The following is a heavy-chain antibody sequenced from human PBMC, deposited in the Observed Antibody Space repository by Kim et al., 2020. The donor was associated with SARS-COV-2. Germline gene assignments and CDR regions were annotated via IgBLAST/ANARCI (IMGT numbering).Heavy chain of an antibody. Sequence: GGSLRLSCAASGFTFSSYSMNWVRQAPGKGLEWVSSISSSSSYIYYADSVKGRFTISRDNAKNSLYLQMNSLRAEDTAVYYCARDEKAYYYGSGSYLGYYFDYWGQGTLVTVSS. CDR2: ISSSSSYI. D-gene: IGHD3-10*01. V-gene: IGHV3-21*01. J-gene: IGHJ4*02. CDR1: GFTFSSYS. CDR3: ARDEKAYYYGSGSYLGYYFDY.